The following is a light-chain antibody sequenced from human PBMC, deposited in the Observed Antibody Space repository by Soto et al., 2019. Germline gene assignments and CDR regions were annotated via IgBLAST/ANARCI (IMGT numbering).Light chain of an antibody. CDR3: QQRSDWPPELT. Sequence: EIVLTKSPGTLSLCPGERATLSCSASQSVSSSYLAWYQQKPGQAPRLLIYGASSRATGIPDRFSGSGSGTDFTLTSSSLEPGDFAVYYCQQRSDWPPELTFGGGTKVEIK. V-gene: IGKV3D-20*02. J-gene: IGKJ4*01. CDR1: QSVSSSY. CDR2: GAS.